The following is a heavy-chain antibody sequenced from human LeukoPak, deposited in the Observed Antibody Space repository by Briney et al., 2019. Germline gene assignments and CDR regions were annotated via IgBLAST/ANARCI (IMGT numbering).Heavy chain of an antibody. J-gene: IGHJ4*02. D-gene: IGHD3-10*01. CDR3: ARGGTMHYYGSGSYYYDY. V-gene: IGHV3-13*04. Sequence: GGSLRLSCAASGFTFSSYDMHWVRQGTGKGLEWVSVIGSAGDSYYPGSVKGRFTISRENAKNSLYLQMNSLRAGDTAVYYCARGGTMHYYGSGSYYYDYWGQGTLVTVSS. CDR2: IGSAGDS. CDR1: GFTFSSYD.